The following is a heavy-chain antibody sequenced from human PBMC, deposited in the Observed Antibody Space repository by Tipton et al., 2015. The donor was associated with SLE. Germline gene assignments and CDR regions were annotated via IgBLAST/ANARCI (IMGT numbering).Heavy chain of an antibody. V-gene: IGHV4-61*02. Sequence: LRLSCTVSGGSISSGSYYWSWIRQPAGKGLEWIGRIYTSGSTNYNPSLKSRVTISVDTSKNQFSLKLSSVTAADTAVYYCARGPDSSGYYYLGYFDYWGQGTLVTVSS. J-gene: IGHJ4*02. CDR3: ARGPDSSGYYYLGYFDY. D-gene: IGHD3-22*01. CDR1: GGSISSGSYY. CDR2: IYTSGST.